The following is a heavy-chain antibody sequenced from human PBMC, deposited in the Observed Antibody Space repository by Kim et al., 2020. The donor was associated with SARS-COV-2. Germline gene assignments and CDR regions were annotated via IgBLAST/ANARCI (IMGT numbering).Heavy chain of an antibody. Sequence: PSFQGQVTISADKSISTAYLQWSSLKASDTAMYYCARPSYSSSSRDAFDIWGQGTMVTVSS. D-gene: IGHD6-6*01. J-gene: IGHJ3*02. V-gene: IGHV5-51*01. CDR3: ARPSYSSSSRDAFDI.